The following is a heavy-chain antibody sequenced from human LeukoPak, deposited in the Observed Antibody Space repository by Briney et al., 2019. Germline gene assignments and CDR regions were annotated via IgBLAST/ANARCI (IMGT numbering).Heavy chain of an antibody. CDR2: IYYSGSP. V-gene: IGHV4-31*02. D-gene: IGHD3-22*01. Sequence: WIRQHPGRGREXVGYIYYSGSPYYHPSLKSRVTISVDTSKTQFSLKLSSVTAADTAVYYCARARLGYDSSGYHIPMGFDPWGQGTLVTVSS. CDR3: ARARLGYDSSGYHIPMGFDP. J-gene: IGHJ5*02.